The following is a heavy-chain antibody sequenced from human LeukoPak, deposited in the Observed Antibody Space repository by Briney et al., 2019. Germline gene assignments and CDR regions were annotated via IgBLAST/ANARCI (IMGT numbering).Heavy chain of an antibody. V-gene: IGHV3-7*01. CDR2: IKQDGSEK. CDR1: GFTFSSYW. Sequence: PGGSLRLSCAASGFTFSSYWMSWVRQAPGKGVEWVANIKQDGSEKYYVDSVKGRFTISRDNAKNSLYLQMNSLRAEDTAVYYCARHTSENAHAFDIWGQGTMVTVSS. D-gene: IGHD1-1*01. CDR3: ARHTSENAHAFDI. J-gene: IGHJ3*02.